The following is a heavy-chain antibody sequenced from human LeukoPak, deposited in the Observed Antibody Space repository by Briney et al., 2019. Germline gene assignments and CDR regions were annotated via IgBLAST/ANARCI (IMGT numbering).Heavy chain of an antibody. D-gene: IGHD1-7*01. CDR2: VSDSGGST. CDR3: AKSGASGTTLGYFDY. J-gene: IGHJ4*02. V-gene: IGHV3-23*01. CDR1: GFTFTSYA. Sequence: GGSLRLSCAASGFTFTSYAMSWVRQAPGKGLEWFSAVSDSGGSTYYADSVKGRFTISRDNSKNTLYLQMNSLRAEDTAVYSCAKSGASGTTLGYFDYWGQGTLVTVSS.